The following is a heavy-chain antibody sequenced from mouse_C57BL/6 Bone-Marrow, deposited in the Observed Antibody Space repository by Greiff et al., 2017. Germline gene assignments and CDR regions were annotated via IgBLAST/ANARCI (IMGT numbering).Heavy chain of an antibody. CDR1: GYTFTSYW. Sequence: VQLQQSGAELVKPGASVKMSCKASGYTFTSYWITWVKQRPGQGLEWIGDSYPGSGSTNYNEKFKSKATLTVYTSSSTAYMQLSSLTSEDSAVDYCARGIPGYFDYWGQGTTLTVSS. CDR2: SYPGSGST. J-gene: IGHJ2*01. CDR3: ARGIPGYFDY. V-gene: IGHV1-55*01.